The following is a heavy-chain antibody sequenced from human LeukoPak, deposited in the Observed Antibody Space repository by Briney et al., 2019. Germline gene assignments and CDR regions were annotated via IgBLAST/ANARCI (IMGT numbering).Heavy chain of an antibody. Sequence: GGSLRLSCAASGFTFSSYSMNWVRQAPGKGLEWVSYISSASGSIYYADSVKGRFTISRDNSKNTLSLQMNSLRAEDTALYYCAGALGYFDFWGQGTLVTVSS. D-gene: IGHD3-16*01. J-gene: IGHJ4*02. CDR2: ISSASGSI. V-gene: IGHV3-48*01. CDR1: GFTFSSYS. CDR3: AGALGYFDF.